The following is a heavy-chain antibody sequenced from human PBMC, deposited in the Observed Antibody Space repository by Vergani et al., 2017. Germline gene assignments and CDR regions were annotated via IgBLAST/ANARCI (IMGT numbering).Heavy chain of an antibody. J-gene: IGHJ6*03. D-gene: IGHD6-19*01. CDR3: AKDHLAVAGPYYMDV. Sequence: EVQLLESGGGLVQPGGSLRLSCAASGLTFSNYAMSWVRQAPGKGLEWVAAISGSGGSTYYADSVKGRFTISRDNSKNTLYLQMNSLRAEDTAVYYCAKDHLAVAGPYYMDVWGKGTTVTVSS. CDR2: ISGSGGST. V-gene: IGHV3-23*01. CDR1: GLTFSNYA.